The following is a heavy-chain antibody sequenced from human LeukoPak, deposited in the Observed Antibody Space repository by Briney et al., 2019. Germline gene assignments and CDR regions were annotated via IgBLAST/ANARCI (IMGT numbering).Heavy chain of an antibody. CDR2: INDSGST. D-gene: IGHD6-19*01. CDR3: ARGGGLQWRGGFRRRYSYFYMDV. J-gene: IGHJ6*03. V-gene: IGHV4-34*01. CDR1: GGSLSGFY. Sequence: SETLSLTCDVYGGSLSGFYWIWIRQSPGTGLQWIGEINDSGSTNYNPSLKSRVTISLDTSKSQLSLKVTSVTAADTAVYFCARGGGLQWRGGFRRRYSYFYMDVWGKGTTVTVSS.